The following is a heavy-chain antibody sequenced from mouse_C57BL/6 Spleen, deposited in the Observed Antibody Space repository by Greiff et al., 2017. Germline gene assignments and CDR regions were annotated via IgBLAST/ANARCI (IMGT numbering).Heavy chain of an antibody. D-gene: IGHD1-1*01. CDR1: GYTFTSYW. CDR2: IDPSDSET. J-gene: IGHJ2*01. Sequence: QVQLQQPGAELVRPGSSVKLSCKASGYTFTSYWMHWVKQRPIQGLEWIGNIDPSDSETHYNQKFKDKATLTVDKSSSTAYMQLSSLTSEDSAIYYCAREATVVFDDWGTGTTLTVSS. CDR3: AREATVVFDD. V-gene: IGHV1-52*01.